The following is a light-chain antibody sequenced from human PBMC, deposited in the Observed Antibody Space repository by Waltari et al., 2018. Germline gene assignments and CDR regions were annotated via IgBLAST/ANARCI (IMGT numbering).Light chain of an antibody. Sequence: QSALTPPPPVSGAPGQRVTISCTGSRSPLWAGEDVHWYQQLPGTAPKLRIYGTSNRPSGVPDRFSGSKSGTSASLAITGLQAEDEADYYCQSYDSSLSGSVFGGGTKLTVL. J-gene: IGLJ2*01. CDR2: GTS. V-gene: IGLV1-40*01. CDR3: QSYDSSLSGSV. CDR1: RSPLWAGED.